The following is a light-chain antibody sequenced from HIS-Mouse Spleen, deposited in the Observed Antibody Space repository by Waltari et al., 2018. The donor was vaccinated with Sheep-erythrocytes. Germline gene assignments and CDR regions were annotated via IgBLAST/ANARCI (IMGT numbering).Light chain of an antibody. J-gene: IGLJ2*01. CDR2: GNS. CDR1: SPNIGAGYA. V-gene: IGLV1-40*01. Sequence: QSVLTQPPSVSGAPGQRVTIPCTGSSPNIGAGYAVHWYQQLPGTAPKLLIYGNSNRPSGVPDRFSGSKSGTSASLAITGLQAEDGADYYCQSYDSSLSGSVFGGGTKLTVL. CDR3: QSYDSSLSGSV.